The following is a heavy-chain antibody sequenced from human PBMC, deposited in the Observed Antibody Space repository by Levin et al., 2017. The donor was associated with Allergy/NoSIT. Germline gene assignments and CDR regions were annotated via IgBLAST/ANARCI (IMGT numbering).Heavy chain of an antibody. CDR3: ARGHDLAPVNWFDP. CDR1: GGSISSSSYY. D-gene: IGHD1-1*01. CDR2: IYYSGST. V-gene: IGHV4-39*01. Sequence: SQTLSLTCPVSGGSISSSSYYWGWIRQPPGKGLEWIGSIYYSGSTYYNPSLKSRVTISVDTSKNQFSLKLSSVTAADTAVYYCARGHDLAPVNWFDPWGQGTLVTVSS. J-gene: IGHJ5*02.